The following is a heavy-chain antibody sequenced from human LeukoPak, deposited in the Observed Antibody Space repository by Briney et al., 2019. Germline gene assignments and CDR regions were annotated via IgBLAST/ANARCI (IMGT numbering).Heavy chain of an antibody. CDR3: ARERWLRLEYYYYGMDV. J-gene: IGHJ6*02. CDR1: GYTFTSYG. Sequence: ASVKVSCKASGYTFTSYGISWVRQAPGQGLEWMGWISAYNGNTNYAQKLQGRVTMTTDTSTSTAYMELRSLRSDDTDVYYCARERWLRLEYYYYGMDVWGQGTTVTVSS. CDR2: ISAYNGNT. V-gene: IGHV1-18*01. D-gene: IGHD5-12*01.